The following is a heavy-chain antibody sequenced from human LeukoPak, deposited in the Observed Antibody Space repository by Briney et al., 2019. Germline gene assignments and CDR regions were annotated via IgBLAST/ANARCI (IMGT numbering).Heavy chain of an antibody. CDR1: GGTFSSYA. V-gene: IGHV1-69*13. Sequence: APVKSSCKASGGTFSSYAIRWVRQAPGEGLEWMGGVIHIFGTSNYAQKFQGRVTITADESTRTAYMELSSLRSEDTAVYYCARYYSGWYYFDYWGQRTLVTVSS. CDR2: VIHIFGTS. J-gene: IGHJ4*02. D-gene: IGHD6-19*01. CDR3: ARYYSGWYYFDY.